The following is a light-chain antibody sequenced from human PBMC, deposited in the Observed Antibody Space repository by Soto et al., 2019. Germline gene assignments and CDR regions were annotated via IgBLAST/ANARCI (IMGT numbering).Light chain of an antibody. CDR2: AAS. Sequence: AIQVTQSPSSLSASVGDRVTITCRTSQGIRSALGWYQQKPGKVPKLLIYAASTLQSGVPSRFSGSGSGRGFTLTISSLQPEDFATYYCLLDYAYFWAFGQGTKVEIK. V-gene: IGKV1-6*01. CDR3: LLDYAYFWA. CDR1: QGIRSA. J-gene: IGKJ1*01.